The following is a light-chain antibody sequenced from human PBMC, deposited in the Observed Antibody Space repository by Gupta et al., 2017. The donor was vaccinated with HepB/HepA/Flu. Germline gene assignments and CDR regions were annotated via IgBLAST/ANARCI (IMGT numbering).Light chain of an antibody. CDR1: QSLLHSNGYNY. CDR3: MQALQTPIT. Sequence: DIVMTQSPLSLPVTPGEPASISCRSSQSLLHSNGYNYLHWYLQKPGQSPQLLIYLGSNRASGVPDRFSGSGSGTDCTLKISRVEAEDVGVYYCMQALQTPITFGQGTRLEIK. CDR2: LGS. V-gene: IGKV2-28*01. J-gene: IGKJ5*01.